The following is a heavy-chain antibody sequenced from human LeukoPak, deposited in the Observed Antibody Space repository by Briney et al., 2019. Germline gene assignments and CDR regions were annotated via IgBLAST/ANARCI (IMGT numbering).Heavy chain of an antibody. Sequence: GGSLRLSCAASGFTFSNAWMSWVRQAPGKGLEWVGRVKSKTGGGTTDYAAPVKGRFTISRDDSTDTLFLQMNSLKTEDTAVYYCATDRHYGYDFWGQGTLVTVSS. CDR3: ATDRHYGYDF. CDR1: GFTFSNAW. J-gene: IGHJ4*02. D-gene: IGHD3-10*01. CDR2: VKSKTGGGTT. V-gene: IGHV3-15*01.